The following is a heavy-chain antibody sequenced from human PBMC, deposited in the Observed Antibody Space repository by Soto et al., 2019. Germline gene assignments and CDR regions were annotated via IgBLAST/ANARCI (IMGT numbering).Heavy chain of an antibody. CDR2: IHSDGSST. CDR1: GFTFNYYW. J-gene: IGHJ6*02. Sequence: GGSLRLSCAASGFTFNYYWMHWVRQAPGQGLVWVSHIHSDGSSTTYADSVKGRFTISRDNSKNTLYLHMNSLGAEDTAVYYCAKALGYCSGGSCYPPGYYYGMDVWGQGTTVTVSS. V-gene: IGHV3-74*01. D-gene: IGHD2-15*01. CDR3: AKALGYCSGGSCYPPGYYYGMDV.